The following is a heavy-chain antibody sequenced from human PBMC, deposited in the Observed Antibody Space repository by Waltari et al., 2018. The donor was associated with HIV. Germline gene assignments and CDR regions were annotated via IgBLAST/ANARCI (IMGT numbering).Heavy chain of an antibody. CDR2: IYIRGST. CDR3: ARGVPAATDWFDP. D-gene: IGHD2-2*01. CDR1: GGSISSGSYY. Sequence: QVQLQESGPGLVKPSQTLSLTCTVSGGSISSGSYYWSWIRQPAGKGLEWIGRIYIRGSTNYNPALKSRVTISVDTSKNHFSLKLSSVTAADTAVYYCARGVPAATDWFDPWGQGTLVTVSS. V-gene: IGHV4-61*02. J-gene: IGHJ5*02.